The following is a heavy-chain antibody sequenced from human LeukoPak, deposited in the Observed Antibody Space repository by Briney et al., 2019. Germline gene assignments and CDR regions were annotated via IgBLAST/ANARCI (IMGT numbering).Heavy chain of an antibody. J-gene: IGHJ4*02. D-gene: IGHD3-16*01. CDR1: GYSISSGYY. CDR3: ARTTWFVITFGGVHYFDY. Sequence: SETLSLTCTVSGYSISSGYYWGWIRQPPGKGLEWIGSIYHSGSTYYNPSLKSRVTISVDTSKNQFSLKLSSVTAADTAVYYCARTTWFVITFGGVHYFDYWGQGTLVTVSS. CDR2: IYHSGST. V-gene: IGHV4-38-2*02.